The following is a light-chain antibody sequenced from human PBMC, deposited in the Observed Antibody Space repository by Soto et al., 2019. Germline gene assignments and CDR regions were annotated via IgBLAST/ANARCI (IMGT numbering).Light chain of an antibody. CDR3: QQYEAVVT. CDR1: QSLTNNY. CDR2: GAS. J-gene: IGKJ1*01. Sequence: EIVLTQSPGTLSLSPGERATLSCRASQSLTNNYFAWYQQKPGRALRLLIDGASTSATGIPDRFSGSGSATDFSLTISRLEAEDVAVYYCQQYEAVVTFGQRTKVDI. V-gene: IGKV3-20*01.